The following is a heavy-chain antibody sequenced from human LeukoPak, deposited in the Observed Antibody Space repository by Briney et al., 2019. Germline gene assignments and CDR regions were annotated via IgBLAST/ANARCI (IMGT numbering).Heavy chain of an antibody. CDR2: MNPNSGNT. Sequence: ASVTVPFTSSGYTFTIYDINWVRQAPGQGQEWMGWMNPNSGNTGYAQKFQGRVTMTRNTSISTAYMELSSLRSEDTAVYYCARGQDSSSWYRWFDPWGQGTLVTVSS. J-gene: IGHJ5*02. CDR1: GYTFTIYD. V-gene: IGHV1-8*01. CDR3: ARGQDSSSWYRWFDP. D-gene: IGHD6-13*01.